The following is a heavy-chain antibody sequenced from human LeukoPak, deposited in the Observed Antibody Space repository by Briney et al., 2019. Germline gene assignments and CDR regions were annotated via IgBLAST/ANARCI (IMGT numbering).Heavy chain of an antibody. CDR2: IYSSGST. CDR1: GGSISSSSYY. Sequence: SETLSLTCTVSGGSISSSSYYWSWIRQPAGKGLEWIGLIYSSGSTSYHPSLKSRVTMSVDRSKQQFSLRLSSVTAADTAVYYCARTPIYYFDNSGYYNWGQGTLVTVSS. V-gene: IGHV4-61*02. CDR3: ARTPIYYFDNSGYYN. D-gene: IGHD3-22*01. J-gene: IGHJ4*02.